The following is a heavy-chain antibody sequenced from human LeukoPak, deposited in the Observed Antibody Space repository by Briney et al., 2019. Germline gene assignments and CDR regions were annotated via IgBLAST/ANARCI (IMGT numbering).Heavy chain of an antibody. Sequence: GGSLRLSCAASGFTFSDYGMHWVRQAPGKGLEWVAFIWYDGINKYYGDPVKGRFTISRDDSKNTLYLQMNSLSAEDTAVYYCARDAGERWTIDFDFWGQGTLVTVSS. CDR3: ARDAGERWTIDFDF. J-gene: IGHJ4*02. CDR1: GFTFSDYG. V-gene: IGHV3-33*01. CDR2: IWYDGINK. D-gene: IGHD4-23*01.